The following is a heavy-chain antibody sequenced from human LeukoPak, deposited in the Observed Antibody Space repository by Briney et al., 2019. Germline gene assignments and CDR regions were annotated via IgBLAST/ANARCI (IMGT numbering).Heavy chain of an antibody. D-gene: IGHD3-10*01. CDR3: ARDEYFGSGKGAFDY. CDR1: GFAVSTNY. J-gene: IGHJ4*02. V-gene: IGHV3-66*01. CDR2: MYSGGST. Sequence: GGSLRLSCAASGFAVSTNYMSWVRQAPGKGLGWVSVMYSGGSTYYADSVKGRFTITRDNSKNTQYLQMNSLRAEDTAVYYCARDEYFGSGKGAFDYWGQGTLVTVSS.